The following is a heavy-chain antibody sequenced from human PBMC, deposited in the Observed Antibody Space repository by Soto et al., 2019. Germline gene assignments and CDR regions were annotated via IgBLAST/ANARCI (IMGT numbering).Heavy chain of an antibody. D-gene: IGHD3-9*01. Sequence: PGGSLRLSCAASGFTFSDYGMHWVRQAPGKGLEWVAVISYDGSNKYYADSVKGRFTISRDNSKNTLYLQMNSLRAEDTAVYYCARDYYDILTGYYFRYWGQGTLVTVSS. CDR3: ARDYYDILTGYYFRY. J-gene: IGHJ4*02. V-gene: IGHV3-30*03. CDR1: GFTFSDYG. CDR2: ISYDGSNK.